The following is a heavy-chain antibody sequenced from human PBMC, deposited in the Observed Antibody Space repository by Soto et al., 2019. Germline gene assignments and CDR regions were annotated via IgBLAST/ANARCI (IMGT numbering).Heavy chain of an antibody. Sequence: SETLSLTCTVSGGSISSHYWTWIWIRQLPGRGLEWVGYIYDSVKTKYNPSLKSRVTISVDTSKNQFSLKLSSVTAADTAVYYCARLPTGGMDVWGQGTTVTVSS. CDR2: IYDSVKT. V-gene: IGHV4-59*08. CDR3: ARLPTGGMDV. CDR1: GGSISSHY. J-gene: IGHJ6*02.